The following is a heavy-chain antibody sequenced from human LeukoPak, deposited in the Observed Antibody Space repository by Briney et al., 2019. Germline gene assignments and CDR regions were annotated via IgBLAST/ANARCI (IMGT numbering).Heavy chain of an antibody. V-gene: IGHV3-11*01. CDR2: ISSSGSTI. D-gene: IGHD6-19*01. CDR1: GFTFSDYY. CDR3: ARASTGYSSGWHLDY. Sequence: PGGSLRLSCAASGFTFSDYYMSWIRQAPGKGMEWVSYISSSGSTIYYADSVKGRFTISRDNAKNSLYLQMNSLRAEDTAVYYCARASTGYSSGWHLDYWGQGTLVTVSS. J-gene: IGHJ4*02.